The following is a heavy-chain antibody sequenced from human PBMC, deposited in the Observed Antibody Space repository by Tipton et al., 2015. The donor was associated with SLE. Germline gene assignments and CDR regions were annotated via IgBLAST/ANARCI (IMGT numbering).Heavy chain of an antibody. J-gene: IGHJ4*02. V-gene: IGHV4-61*05. CDR3: ARQGTGFGSGRDDY. CDR1: GGSISRNNYY. Sequence: TLSLTCTVSGGSISRNNYYWGWIRQPPGKGLEWIGYIYYSGSTNYNPSLKSRVTISVDTSKNQFSLSLYSVTVDDTAVYYCARQGTGFGSGRDDYWGQGILVTVSS. D-gene: IGHD1-14*01. CDR2: IYYSGST.